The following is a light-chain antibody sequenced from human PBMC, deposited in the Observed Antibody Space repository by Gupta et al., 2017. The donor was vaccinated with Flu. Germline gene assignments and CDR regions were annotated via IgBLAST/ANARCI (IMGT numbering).Light chain of an antibody. CDR1: QSVSSN. CDR2: GTL. J-gene: IGKJ1*01. V-gene: IGKV3-15*01. Sequence: EIVMPQSPDTLSVSPGERGTLSCRASQSVSSNLAWYQQKPGQAPRLLIYGTLTRATGIPARFSGSGSGTEFTLTISSLQSEDFAVYYCQQYNKWPRTFGQGTKVEIK. CDR3: QQYNKWPRT.